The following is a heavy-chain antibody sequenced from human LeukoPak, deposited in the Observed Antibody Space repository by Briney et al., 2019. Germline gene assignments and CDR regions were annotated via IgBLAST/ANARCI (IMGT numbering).Heavy chain of an antibody. CDR2: INWNGGST. J-gene: IGHJ6*03. V-gene: IGHV3-20*04. CDR1: GFTFDDYG. Sequence: GGSLRLSCAASGFTFDDYGMSWVRQAPGKGLEWVSGINWNGGSTGYADSVKGRFTISRDNAKNSLYLQMNSLRAEDTALYYCARDVNSPHLYYYYYMDVWGKGTTVTVSS. CDR3: ARDVNSPHLYYYYYMDV. D-gene: IGHD2/OR15-2a*01.